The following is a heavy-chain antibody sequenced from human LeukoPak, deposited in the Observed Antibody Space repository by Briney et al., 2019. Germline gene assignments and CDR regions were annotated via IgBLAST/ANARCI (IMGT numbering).Heavy chain of an antibody. V-gene: IGHV3-23*01. J-gene: IGHJ5*02. CDR3: AKSGYCSGDNCYNNWFDP. Sequence: GRSLRLSCAASGFTFSSYAMSWVRQAPGKGLEWVSSISGSGITYFTDSVKGRFTISRDNSKNMLYLQMNSLRAEDTAVYYCAKSGYCSGDNCYNNWFDPWGQGTLVTVSS. CDR2: ISGSGIT. D-gene: IGHD2-15*01. CDR1: GFTFSSYA.